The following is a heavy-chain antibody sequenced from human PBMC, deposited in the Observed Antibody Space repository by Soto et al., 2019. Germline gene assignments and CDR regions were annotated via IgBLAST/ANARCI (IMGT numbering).Heavy chain of an antibody. V-gene: IGHV3-23*01. Sequence: VQLLESGGGLVQPGGSLRLSCAASGFTFSSYAMSWFRQAPGKGLEWVSAISGGGGSTYYADSVKGRFTISRDNSKNTLYLQMNSLRAEDTAVYYCAKSEYYDILTGYSTPFDPWGQGTLVTVSS. CDR1: GFTFSSYA. D-gene: IGHD3-9*01. CDR3: AKSEYYDILTGYSTPFDP. CDR2: ISGGGGST. J-gene: IGHJ5*02.